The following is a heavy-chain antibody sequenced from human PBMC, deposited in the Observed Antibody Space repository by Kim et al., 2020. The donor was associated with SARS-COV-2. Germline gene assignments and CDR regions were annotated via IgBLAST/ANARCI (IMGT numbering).Heavy chain of an antibody. CDR2: ISSNGGST. V-gene: IGHV3-64*01. CDR3: ARVAVAGTILNWFDP. CDR1: GFNFSSYA. Sequence: GGSLRLSCAASGFNFSSYAMHWVRQAPGKGLEYVSAISSNGGSTYYANSVNGRFIISRDNSKNTLYLQMGTLRAEDMAVYYCARVAVAGTILNWFDPWGQGTLVTVSS. D-gene: IGHD6-19*01. J-gene: IGHJ5*02.